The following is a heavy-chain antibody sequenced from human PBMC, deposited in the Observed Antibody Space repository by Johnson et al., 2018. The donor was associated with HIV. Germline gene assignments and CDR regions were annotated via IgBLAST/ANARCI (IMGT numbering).Heavy chain of an antibody. D-gene: IGHD1-26*01. J-gene: IGHJ3*02. V-gene: IGHV3-NL1*01. CDR3: ARDRRGATIDDAFDI. CDR1: GLTFSNFG. Sequence: QVKLVESGGGVVQPGKSLTLSCVGSGLTFSNFGIHWVRQAPGKGLEWVSAISGSGGSTYYEDSVKGRFTISRDNSKNTLYLQMNSLRAEDTAVYYCARDRRGATIDDAFDIWGQGTMVTVSS. CDR2: ISGSGGST.